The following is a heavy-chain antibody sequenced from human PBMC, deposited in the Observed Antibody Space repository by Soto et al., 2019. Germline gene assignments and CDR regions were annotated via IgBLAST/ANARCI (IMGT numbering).Heavy chain of an antibody. J-gene: IGHJ4*02. V-gene: IGHV5-51*01. Sequence: LGESLKISCKGSGYSFTSYWIGWVRQMPGKGLEWMGIIYPGDSDTRYSPSFQGQVTISADKSISTAYLQWSSLKASDTAMYYCARSIVATIWNFDYWGQGTLVTVSS. D-gene: IGHD5-12*01. CDR3: ARSIVATIWNFDY. CDR1: GYSFTSYW. CDR2: IYPGDSDT.